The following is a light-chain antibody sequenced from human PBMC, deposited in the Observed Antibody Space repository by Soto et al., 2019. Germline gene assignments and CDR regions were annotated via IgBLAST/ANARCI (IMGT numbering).Light chain of an antibody. CDR3: QQYDNLPYT. Sequence: DIQMTQSPSSLSASVGDRVTITCQASQDISNHLNWYQHKPGKAHKLLIYDASNLETGVPSRFSGSGSGTDFTFTISSLQPEDIATYYCQQYDNLPYTFGQGTKLEIK. J-gene: IGKJ2*01. CDR2: DAS. CDR1: QDISNH. V-gene: IGKV1-33*01.